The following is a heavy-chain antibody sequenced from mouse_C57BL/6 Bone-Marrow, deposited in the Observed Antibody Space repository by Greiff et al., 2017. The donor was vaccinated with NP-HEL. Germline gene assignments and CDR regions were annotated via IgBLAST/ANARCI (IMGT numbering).Heavy chain of an antibody. CDR1: GYTFTNYW. J-gene: IGHJ1*03. CDR3: ARSRPWYVDV. V-gene: IGHV1-63*01. CDR2: IYPGGGYT. Sequence: QVQLKQSGAELVRPGTSVKMSCKASGYTFTNYWIGWAKQRPGHGLEWIGDIYPGGGYTNYNEKFKGKATLTADKSSSTAYMQFSSLTSEDSAIYYCARSRPWYVDVWGTGTTVTVSS.